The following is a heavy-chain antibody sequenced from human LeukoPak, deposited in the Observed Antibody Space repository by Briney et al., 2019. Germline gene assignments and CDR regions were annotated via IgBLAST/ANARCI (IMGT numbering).Heavy chain of an antibody. CDR3: ARPRYCTNGVCSDAFDI. J-gene: IGHJ3*02. CDR2: INSDGSST. V-gene: IGHV3-74*01. D-gene: IGHD2-8*01. CDR1: GFTFSSYW. Sequence: GGSLRLSCAASGFTFSSYWMHWVRQAPGKGLVWVSRINSDGSSTSQADPVKGRFTISRDSAKNTLYLQMNIRRAEDTAVYYCARPRYCTNGVCSDAFDIWGQGTMVTVSS.